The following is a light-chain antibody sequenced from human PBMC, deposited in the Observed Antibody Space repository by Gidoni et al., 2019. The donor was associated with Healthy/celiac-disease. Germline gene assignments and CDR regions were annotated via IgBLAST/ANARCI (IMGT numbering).Light chain of an antibody. J-gene: IGKJ2*02. Sequence: IHLTQSPSSLSASVRDRVTITCQASQDISKYLNWYHQKPGKSPKLLIYDASNLETGVPSRFSGGGSGTDCTFTISSLQPEDMATYYCQQYDNLLRWTFGQXTKVEIK. V-gene: IGKV1-33*01. CDR2: DAS. CDR1: QDISKY. CDR3: QQYDNLLRWT.